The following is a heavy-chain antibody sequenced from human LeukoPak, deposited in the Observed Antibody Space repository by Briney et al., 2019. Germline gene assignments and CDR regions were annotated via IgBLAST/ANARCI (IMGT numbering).Heavy chain of an antibody. D-gene: IGHD1-26*01. Sequence: SETLSLTCTVSGGSISSSSYYWGWIRQPPGKGLEWIGSIYYSGSTYYNPSLKSRVTISVDTSKNQFSLKLSSVTAADTAVYYCARCQGELHLFYYYYYMDVWGKGTTVTVSS. CDR1: GGSISSSSYY. CDR3: ARCQGELHLFYYYYYMDV. J-gene: IGHJ6*03. V-gene: IGHV4-39*07. CDR2: IYYSGST.